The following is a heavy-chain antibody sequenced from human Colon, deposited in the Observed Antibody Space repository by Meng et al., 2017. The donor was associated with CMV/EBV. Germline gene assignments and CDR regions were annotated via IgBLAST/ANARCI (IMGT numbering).Heavy chain of an antibody. D-gene: IGHD3-10*01. V-gene: IGHV3-11*04. CDR2: ISSSGKTI. Sequence: GESLKISCVTSGITFSDYYMTWIRQAPGKGLECISYISSSGKTIYYADSVKGRFTISRDNAKNSLYLKMNSLRVEDTAVYYCARGKFYLAYWGQGTLVTVPQ. J-gene: IGHJ4*02. CDR1: GITFSDYY. CDR3: ARGKFYLAY.